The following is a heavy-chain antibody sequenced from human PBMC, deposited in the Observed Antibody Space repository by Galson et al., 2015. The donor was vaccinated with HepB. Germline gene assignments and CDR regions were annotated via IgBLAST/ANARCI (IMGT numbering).Heavy chain of an antibody. Sequence: SVKVSCKAVGYTFTSYHLQWVRQAPGQGLEWMGIINPTGGTTRYAQKFEGRVTMTTDTSTKTVYMELSSLTFEDTAIYYCARDFGAAGYYYMDVWGKGTTVTVSS. J-gene: IGHJ6*03. V-gene: IGHV1-46*01. CDR2: INPTGGTT. CDR3: ARDFGAAGYYYMDV. D-gene: IGHD3-10*01. CDR1: GYTFTSYH.